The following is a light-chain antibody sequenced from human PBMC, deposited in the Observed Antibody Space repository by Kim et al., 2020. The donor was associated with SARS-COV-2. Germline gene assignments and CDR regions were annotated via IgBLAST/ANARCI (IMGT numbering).Light chain of an antibody. CDR3: SSYTSSNVFI. V-gene: IGLV2-14*04. Sequence: GQSITISCVGNSSDVGGYNYVSWYQQHPGKAPKLLIYDVLKRPTGVSDRFSGSKSGSTASLTISGLQTEDEADYYCSSYTSSNVFIFGSETKVTVL. J-gene: IGLJ1*01. CDR2: DVL. CDR1: SSDVGGYNY.